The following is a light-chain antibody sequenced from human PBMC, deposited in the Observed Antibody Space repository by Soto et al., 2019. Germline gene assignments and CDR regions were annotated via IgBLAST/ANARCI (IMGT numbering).Light chain of an antibody. V-gene: IGKV1-5*01. CDR2: DAS. Sequence: DIQMTQSPFTLSASVGDRVTITCRASQSIGSRLAWYQQKPGKAPKLLIYDASSLESGVPSRFSGSGSGTEFTLTISSLQPEDFATYYCQQSYSTPLTFGGGTKVDIK. CDR3: QQSYSTPLT. J-gene: IGKJ4*01. CDR1: QSIGSR.